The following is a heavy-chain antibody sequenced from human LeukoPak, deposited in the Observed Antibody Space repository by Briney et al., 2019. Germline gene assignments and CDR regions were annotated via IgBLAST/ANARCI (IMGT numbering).Heavy chain of an antibody. V-gene: IGHV4-34*01. D-gene: IGHD4-17*01. CDR2: INHSGST. Sequence: SETLSLTCAVYGGSFSGYYWSWIRQPPGKGLEWIGEINHSGSTNYNPPLKSRVTISVDTSKNQFSLKLSSVTAADTAVYYCARTHYGDLPFDYWGQGTPVTVSS. J-gene: IGHJ4*02. CDR3: ARTHYGDLPFDY. CDR1: GGSFSGYY.